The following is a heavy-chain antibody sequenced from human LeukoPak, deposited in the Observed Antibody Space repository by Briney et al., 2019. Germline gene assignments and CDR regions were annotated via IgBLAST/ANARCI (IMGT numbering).Heavy chain of an antibody. CDR2: VIPIFGTA. Sequence: GASVKVSCKASGGTFSSDAISWARQAPGQGLEWVGGVIPIFGTANYAQKFQGRVTITTDESTSTAYMELSSLRSEDTAAYYCARAEYSSSWSMDFDYWGQGTLVTVSS. CDR1: GGTFSSDA. V-gene: IGHV1-69*05. J-gene: IGHJ4*02. D-gene: IGHD6-13*01. CDR3: ARAEYSSSWSMDFDY.